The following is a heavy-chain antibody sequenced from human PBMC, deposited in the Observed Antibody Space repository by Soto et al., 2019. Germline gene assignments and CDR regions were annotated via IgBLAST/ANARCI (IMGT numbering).Heavy chain of an antibody. Sequence: ASVKVSCKASGYTFTSYAMHWVRQAPGQRLEWMGWINAGNGNTKYSQKFQGRVTITRDTSASTAYMELSSLRSEDTAVYYCARDIITGWKGWAMDVWGQGTTVTVSS. J-gene: IGHJ6*02. CDR2: INAGNGNT. CDR1: GYTFTSYA. D-gene: IGHD1-20*01. CDR3: ARDIITGWKGWAMDV. V-gene: IGHV1-3*01.